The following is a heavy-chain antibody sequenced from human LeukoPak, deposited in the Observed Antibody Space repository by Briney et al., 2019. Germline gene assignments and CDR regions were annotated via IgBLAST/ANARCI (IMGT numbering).Heavy chain of an antibody. J-gene: IGHJ4*02. D-gene: IGHD3-9*01. CDR3: AKANRIRYFDWLLEPYFDY. V-gene: IGHV3-30*02. Sequence: QTGGSLRLSCAASGFTFSSYGMHWVRQAPGKGLEWVAFIRYDGSNKYYADSVKGRFTISRDNSKNTLYLQMNSLRAEDTAVYYCAKANRIRYFDWLLEPYFDYWGQGTLVTVSS. CDR1: GFTFSSYG. CDR2: IRYDGSNK.